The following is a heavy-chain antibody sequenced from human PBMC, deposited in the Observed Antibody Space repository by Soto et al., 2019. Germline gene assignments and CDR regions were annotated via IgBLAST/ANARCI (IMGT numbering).Heavy chain of an antibody. CDR1: GGSISSGDYY. Sequence: PSETLSLTCTVSGGSISSGDYYWSWIRQPPGKGLEWIGYIYYSGSTYYNPSLKSRVTISVDTSKNQFSLKLSSVTAADTAVYYCARDQTDCSGGSCYSGIDPWGQGTLVTVSS. CDR3: ARDQTDCSGGSCYSGIDP. V-gene: IGHV4-30-4*01. D-gene: IGHD2-15*01. J-gene: IGHJ5*02. CDR2: IYYSGST.